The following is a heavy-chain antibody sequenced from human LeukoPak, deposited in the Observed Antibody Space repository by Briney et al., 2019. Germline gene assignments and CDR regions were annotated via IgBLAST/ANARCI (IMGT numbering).Heavy chain of an antibody. CDR1: GGSISSYY. CDR3: ARDIKQQLANWFDP. Sequence: PSETLSLTCTVSGGSISSYYWSWIRQPPGKGLEWIGYIYYSGSTNYNPSLKSRVTISVDTSKNQFSLKLSSVTAADTAVYYCARDIKQQLANWFDPWGQGTLVTVSS. CDR2: IYYSGST. D-gene: IGHD6-13*01. J-gene: IGHJ5*02. V-gene: IGHV4-59*12.